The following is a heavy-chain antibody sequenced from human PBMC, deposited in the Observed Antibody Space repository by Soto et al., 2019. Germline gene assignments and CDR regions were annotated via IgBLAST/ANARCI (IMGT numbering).Heavy chain of an antibody. D-gene: IGHD3-10*01. CDR2: INPIRGIA. J-gene: IGHJ4*02. Sequence: GASVKVSCKASGGTFSSYTISWVRQAPGQGLEWMGWINPIRGIANYAQKFQGRVTMTGDTSMSTAYMELSRLRSDDTAVYYCALISGSYPFDYWGQGTLVTVSS. CDR1: GGTFSSYT. V-gene: IGHV1-69*02. CDR3: ALISGSYPFDY.